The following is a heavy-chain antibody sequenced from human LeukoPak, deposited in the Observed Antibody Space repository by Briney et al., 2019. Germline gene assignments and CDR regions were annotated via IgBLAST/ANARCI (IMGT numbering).Heavy chain of an antibody. CDR3: ARSWVAGYGTVLDY. J-gene: IGHJ4*02. CDR2: IYPGDSDT. D-gene: IGHD6-19*01. Sequence: GESLNISCRVSGYSFTNYWIGWVRQMPGKGLEWMGIIYPGDSDTRYSPSFQGQVTISVDKSISTAYLQWSSLKASDTAMYYCARSWVAGYGTVLDYWGQGTLVTVSS. V-gene: IGHV5-51*01. CDR1: GYSFTNYW.